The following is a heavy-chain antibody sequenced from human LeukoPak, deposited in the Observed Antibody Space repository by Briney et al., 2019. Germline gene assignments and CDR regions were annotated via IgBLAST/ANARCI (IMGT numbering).Heavy chain of an antibody. CDR3: VKYGDYKFDP. D-gene: IGHD4-17*01. V-gene: IGHV3-23*01. CDR2: IGSSGDIT. Sequence: PGGSLRLSCAASGFTFSSYAMSWVRQAPGMGLEWVSSIGSSGDITYYADSVKGRFTISRDNSKNTLYLQMNSLRAEDTAVYYCVKYGDYKFDPWGQGTLVTVSS. CDR1: GFTFSSYA. J-gene: IGHJ5*02.